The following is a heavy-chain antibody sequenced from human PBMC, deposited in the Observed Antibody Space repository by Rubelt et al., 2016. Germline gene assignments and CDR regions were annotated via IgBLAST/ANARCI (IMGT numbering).Heavy chain of an antibody. Sequence: QLQLQESGPGLVKPSETLSLTCTVSGGSISSSSYYWGWIRQPPGKGLEWIGSIYYSGSTYYNPSLKSRVTISVDTSKTQFSPKVGSVYAADTAVYYCARGYYYDRSGYWMYGPSLDYWGQGTLVTVSP. J-gene: IGHJ4*02. V-gene: IGHV4-39*01. CDR2: IYYSGST. D-gene: IGHD3-22*01. CDR3: ARGYYYDRSGYWMYGPSLDY. CDR1: GGSISSSSYY.